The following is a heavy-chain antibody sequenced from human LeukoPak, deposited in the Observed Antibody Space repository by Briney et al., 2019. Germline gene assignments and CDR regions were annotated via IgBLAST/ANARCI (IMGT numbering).Heavy chain of an antibody. CDR1: GYTFTSYG. CDR3: ARISDYHLVRYFDY. J-gene: IGHJ4*02. V-gene: IGHV1-18*04. CDR2: ISAYNGDT. Sequence: ASVKVSCKASGYTFTSYGITWVRQAPGQGLEWMGYISAYNGDTDYAQKFQDRVTMTTDTSTNTAYMELRSLRSDDTAIYYCARISDYHLVRYFDYWGLGTLVTVSS. D-gene: IGHD2-2*01.